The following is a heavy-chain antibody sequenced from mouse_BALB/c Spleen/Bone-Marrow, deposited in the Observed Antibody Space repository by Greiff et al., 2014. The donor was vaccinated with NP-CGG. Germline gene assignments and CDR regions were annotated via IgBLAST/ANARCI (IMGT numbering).Heavy chain of an antibody. CDR3: ASPQLGRDY. CDR2: INPSNGRT. J-gene: IGHJ2*01. CDR1: GYTFTSYW. D-gene: IGHD4-1*01. V-gene: IGHV1S81*02. Sequence: QVQLKESGAELVKPGASVKLSCKASGYTFTSYWMYWVKRRPGQGLEWIGEINPSNGRTDYNEKFKTKATLTVDSSSSTAYMQLSSLTSEDSAVYYCASPQLGRDYWGQGTTLTVSS.